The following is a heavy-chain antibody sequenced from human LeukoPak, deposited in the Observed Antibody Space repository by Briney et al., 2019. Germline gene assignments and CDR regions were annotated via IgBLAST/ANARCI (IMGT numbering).Heavy chain of an antibody. CDR2: IRSKANSYAT. J-gene: IGHJ4*02. CDR1: GFTFSGSA. CDR3: TLKAVSGDY. D-gene: IGHD6-19*01. V-gene: IGHV3-73*01. Sequence: PGGSLKLSCAASGFTFSGSAMHWVRQASGKGLEWVGRIRSKANSYATAYAASVKGRFTISRDDSKNTAYLQMNSLKTEDTAVYYCTLKAVSGDYWGQGTLVTVSS.